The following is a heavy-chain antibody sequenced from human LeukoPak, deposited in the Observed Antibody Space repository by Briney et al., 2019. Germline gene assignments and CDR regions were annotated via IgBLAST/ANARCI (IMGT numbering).Heavy chain of an antibody. CDR1: GGSFSGYY. CDR2: INHSGST. V-gene: IGHV4-34*01. Sequence: PSETLSLTCAVYGGSFSGYYWSWIRQPPGKGLEWIGEINHSGSTNYNPSLKSRVTISVDTSKNQFSLKLSSVTAADTAVYYCARDLALRSPYYYYYYMDVWGEGTTVTVSS. J-gene: IGHJ6*03. D-gene: IGHD4-17*01. CDR3: ARDLALRSPYYYYYYMDV.